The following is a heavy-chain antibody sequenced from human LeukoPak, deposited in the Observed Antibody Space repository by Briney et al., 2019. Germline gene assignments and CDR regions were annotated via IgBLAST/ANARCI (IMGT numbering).Heavy chain of an antibody. J-gene: IGHJ4*02. D-gene: IGHD3-9*01. CDR1: GFTFSRYS. Sequence: PGGSLRLSCAASGFTFSRYSMNWVRQAPGKGLEWVSSISSSSSYIYYADSVKGRFTISRDNAKNSLYLQMNSLRAEDTAVYYCAREIGYDILAFYYWGRGTLVTVSS. CDR2: ISSSSSYI. V-gene: IGHV3-21*01. CDR3: AREIGYDILAFYY.